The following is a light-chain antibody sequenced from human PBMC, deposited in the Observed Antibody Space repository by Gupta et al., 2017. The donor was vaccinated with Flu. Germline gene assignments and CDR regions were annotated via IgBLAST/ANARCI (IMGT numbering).Light chain of an antibody. Sequence: QSAMTQPATVSASPGQSITISCTGTNSDIGSYNLVSWYQQHPGRAPNLIISEVTNRFSGVSHRFSGSKSGYTASLTCSGLQAEDEAFYHCCSCAVRHTVMVFGAGTKLTVL. J-gene: IGLJ2*01. V-gene: IGLV2-23*02. CDR2: EVT. CDR1: NSDIGSYNL. CDR3: CSCAVRHTVMV.